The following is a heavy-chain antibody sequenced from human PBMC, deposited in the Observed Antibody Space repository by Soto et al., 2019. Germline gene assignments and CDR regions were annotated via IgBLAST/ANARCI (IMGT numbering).Heavy chain of an antibody. Sequence: ETLSLTCTVSGGSLSSYYCSWIRQSAGKGLEWIGRIDTSGTTNYNPSLKSRVTMSVDASKNQFSLNLSSVTAADTAVYYCARGPRGYVYYHGMDVWAQGTTVTVSS. D-gene: IGHD3-10*01. CDR3: ARGPRGYVYYHGMDV. J-gene: IGHJ6*02. V-gene: IGHV4-4*07. CDR2: IDTSGTT. CDR1: GGSLSSYY.